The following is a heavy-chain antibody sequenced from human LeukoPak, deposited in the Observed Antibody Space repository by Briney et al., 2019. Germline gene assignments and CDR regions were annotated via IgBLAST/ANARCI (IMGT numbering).Heavy chain of an antibody. CDR3: ARRAGSSWETYYYFYMDV. V-gene: IGHV1-2*02. CDR1: GYTFTGYY. Sequence: ASVKVSCKASGYTFTGYYMHWVRQAPGQGLEWMGWINPNTGGIYHPQRFQGRVTMTRDTSISTAYMELSRLRSDDTAVYYCARRAGSSWETYYYFYMDVWGKGTTVTVSS. CDR2: INPNTGGI. D-gene: IGHD6-13*01. J-gene: IGHJ6*03.